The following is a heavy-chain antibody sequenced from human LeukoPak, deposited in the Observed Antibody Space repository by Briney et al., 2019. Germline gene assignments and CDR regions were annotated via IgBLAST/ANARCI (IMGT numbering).Heavy chain of an antibody. V-gene: IGHV4-61*08. Sequence: PSQTLSLTCAVPGGSISSGGYSWSWIRQPPGKGLEWIGYIYYSGSTNYNPSLKSRVTISVDTSKNQFSLKLSSVTAADTAVYYCARAGYYFYYFDYWGQGTLVTVSS. D-gene: IGHD3-10*01. CDR3: ARAGYYFYYFDY. CDR1: GGSISSGGYS. J-gene: IGHJ4*02. CDR2: IYYSGST.